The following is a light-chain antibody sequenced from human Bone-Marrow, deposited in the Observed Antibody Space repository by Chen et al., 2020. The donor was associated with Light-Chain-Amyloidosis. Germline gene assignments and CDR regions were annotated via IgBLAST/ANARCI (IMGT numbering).Light chain of an antibody. Sequence: NFMLTQPHSVSESPGKTVSISCPRSSGSIATNYVQWYQQRPGSSPTTVIYEDDQRPPGVPDRFSGSIDRSSNSASLTISGLKTEDEADYYCQSYQGSSQGVFGGGTKLTVL. V-gene: IGLV6-57*01. CDR1: SGSIATNY. CDR3: QSYQGSSQGV. J-gene: IGLJ3*02. CDR2: EDD.